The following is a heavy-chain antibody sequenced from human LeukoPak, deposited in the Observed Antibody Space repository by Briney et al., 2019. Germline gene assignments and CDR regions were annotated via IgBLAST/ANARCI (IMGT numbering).Heavy chain of an antibody. Sequence: SVKVSCKASGGTFSSYAISWVRQAPGQGLEWMGGIIPIFGTANYAQKFQGRVTITADESTSTAYMELSSLRSEDTAVYYCARRPVDYGDNGGGFDYWGQGTLVTVSS. V-gene: IGHV1-69*01. CDR3: ARRPVDYGDNGGGFDY. J-gene: IGHJ4*02. CDR2: IIPIFGTA. CDR1: GGTFSSYA. D-gene: IGHD4-17*01.